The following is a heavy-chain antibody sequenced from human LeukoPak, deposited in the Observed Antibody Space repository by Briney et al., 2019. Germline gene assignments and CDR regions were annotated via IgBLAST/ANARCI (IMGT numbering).Heavy chain of an antibody. CDR1: GFTFSSYS. D-gene: IGHD6-19*01. CDR3: AKDSSGWSTPPH. Sequence: GGSLRLSCAASGFTFSSYSMNWVRQAPGKGLEWVSYISSSSSTIYYADSVKGRFTISRDNAKNSLYLQMNSLRAEDTALYYCAKDSSGWSTPPHWGQGTLVTVSS. CDR2: ISSSSSTI. J-gene: IGHJ1*01. V-gene: IGHV3-48*01.